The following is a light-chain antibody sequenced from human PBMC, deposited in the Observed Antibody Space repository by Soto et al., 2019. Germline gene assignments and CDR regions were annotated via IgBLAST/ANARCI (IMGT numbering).Light chain of an antibody. V-gene: IGKV3-11*01. J-gene: IGKJ4*01. CDR2: DTS. Sequence: EIVLTQSPGTLSLSPGESTTLSCRASQSVSHFLAWYQQKPGQAPRLLIYDTSSRATGIPGRFSGSGSGTDFTLTIVSLEPEDSAVYYCRQRTDWPTFGGGTKVDIK. CDR3: RQRTDWPT. CDR1: QSVSHF.